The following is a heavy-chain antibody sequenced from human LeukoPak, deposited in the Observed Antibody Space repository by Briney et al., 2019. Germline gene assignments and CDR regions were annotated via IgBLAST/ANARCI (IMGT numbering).Heavy chain of an antibody. J-gene: IGHJ6*02. CDR1: GFTFSSYE. CDR2: ISSSGSTI. D-gene: IGHD2-15*01. Sequence: GGSLRLSCAASGFTFSSYEMNWVRQAPGKGLEWVSYISSSGSTIYYADSVKGRFTISRDNAKNSLYLQMNSLRAEDTAVYYCARGLSVVVAADYGMDVWGQGTTVTVSS. V-gene: IGHV3-48*03. CDR3: ARGLSVVVAADYGMDV.